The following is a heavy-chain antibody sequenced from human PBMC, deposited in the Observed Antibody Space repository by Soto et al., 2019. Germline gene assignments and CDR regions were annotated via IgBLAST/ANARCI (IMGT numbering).Heavy chain of an antibody. D-gene: IGHD4-17*01. J-gene: IGHJ6*03. CDR2: INHSGST. CDR1: GGSFSGYY. V-gene: IGHV4-34*01. CDR3: ARGQLGDYDYYYYYMDV. Sequence: SETLSLTCAVYGGSFSGYYWSWIRQPPGKGLEWIGEINHSGSTNYNPSLKSRVTISVDTSKNQFSLKLSSVTAADTAVYYCARGQLGDYDYYYYYMDVWGKGTTVTVSS.